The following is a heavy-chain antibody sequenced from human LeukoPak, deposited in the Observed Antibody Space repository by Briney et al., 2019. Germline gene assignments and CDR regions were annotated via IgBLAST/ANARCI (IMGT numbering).Heavy chain of an antibody. CDR1: GGTFSSYA. Sequence: SVKVSCKASGGTFSSYAISWVRQAPGQGLEWMGRIIPIFGTANYAQKFQGRVTITADKSTSTAYMELSSLRSGDTAVYYCARDEGYSYGHDAFDIWGQGTMVTVSS. J-gene: IGHJ3*02. CDR3: ARDEGYSYGHDAFDI. D-gene: IGHD5-18*01. CDR2: IIPIFGTA. V-gene: IGHV1-69*06.